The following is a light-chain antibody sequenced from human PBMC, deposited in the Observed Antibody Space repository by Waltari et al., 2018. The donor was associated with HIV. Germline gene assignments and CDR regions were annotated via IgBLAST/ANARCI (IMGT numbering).Light chain of an antibody. Sequence: DIRLTQPPLFLAASVGDRVTITCRASQGISNFLAWYQQNPGKAPKLLIHTASILQSGVPSRFSGSGSGTEFTLTISSLQPEDFATYYCQQRSDYPITFGQGTRLEIK. CDR3: QQRSDYPIT. CDR2: TAS. CDR1: QGISNF. J-gene: IGKJ5*01. V-gene: IGKV1-9*01.